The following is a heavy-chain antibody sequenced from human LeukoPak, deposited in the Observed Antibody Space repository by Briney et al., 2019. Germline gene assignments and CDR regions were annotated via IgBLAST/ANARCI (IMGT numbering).Heavy chain of an antibody. V-gene: IGHV3-9*01. J-gene: IGHJ4*02. Sequence: PGGSLRLSCAASGFTFDDYAMHWVRQAPGKGLEWVSGISWNSGSIGYADSVKGRFTISRDNAKNSLYLQMNSLRAEDTAVYYCARRGSSYYDILMNDAFDIWGQGTLVTVSS. CDR2: ISWNSGSI. CDR3: ARRGSSYYDILMNDAFDI. CDR1: GFTFDDYA. D-gene: IGHD3-9*01.